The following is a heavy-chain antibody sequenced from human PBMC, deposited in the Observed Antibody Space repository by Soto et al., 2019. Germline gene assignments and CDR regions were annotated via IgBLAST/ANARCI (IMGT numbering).Heavy chain of an antibody. Sequence: GGSLRLSCAASGFTFSSYSMNWVRQAPGKGLEWVSSISSSSSYIYYADSVKGRFTISRDNAKNSLYLQMNSLRAEDTAVDYCAKLWFGESMPIDYWGQGTLVTVSS. V-gene: IGHV3-21*01. D-gene: IGHD3-10*01. CDR3: AKLWFGESMPIDY. CDR2: ISSSSSYI. J-gene: IGHJ4*02. CDR1: GFTFSSYS.